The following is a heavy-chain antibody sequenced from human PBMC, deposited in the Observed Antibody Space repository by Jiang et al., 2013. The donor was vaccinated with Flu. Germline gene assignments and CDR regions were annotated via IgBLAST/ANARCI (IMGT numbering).Heavy chain of an antibody. Sequence: GSGLVKPSETLSLTCTVSGDSINNYHWTWIRRPPGKGLEWIGWIHYTGSTSYNPSLKSRVTISIDTSKNQFSLKVSSLSAADTAVYYCTNYRVPRTWGQGTLVTVSS. V-gene: IGHV4-59*01. D-gene: IGHD1-14*01. CDR1: GDSINNYH. CDR2: IHYTGST. CDR3: TNYRVPRT. J-gene: IGHJ5*02.